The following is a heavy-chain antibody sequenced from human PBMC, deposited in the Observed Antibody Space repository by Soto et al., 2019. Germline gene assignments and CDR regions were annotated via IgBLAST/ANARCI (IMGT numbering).Heavy chain of an antibody. V-gene: IGHV3-23*01. J-gene: IGHJ4*02. CDR3: AKDRLGGNFDF. CDR1: GFTFNNYA. CDR2: ISGTGGST. Sequence: GGSLRLSCAASGFTFNNYAMNWVRQAPGKGLEWVATISGTGGSTYYADSVKGRFTISRDNSKNTLYLQMNSLRVEDTAVYYCAKDRLGGNFDFWGQGTQVTVSS.